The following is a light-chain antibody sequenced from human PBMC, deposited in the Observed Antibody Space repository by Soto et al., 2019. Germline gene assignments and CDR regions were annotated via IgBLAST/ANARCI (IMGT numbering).Light chain of an antibody. J-gene: IGLJ2*01. CDR2: RDN. CDR3: SAWHDNICGPV. Sequence: QSVLTQPPSASGTPGQRVAISCSGGSSDIGSNPVNWYLHLPGAAPKLLIYRDNQRPSGVPDRFSGSKSGNSASLTISGLQSEDEADSFCSAWHDNICGPVFGGGTKLTVL. CDR1: SSDIGSNP. V-gene: IGLV1-44*01.